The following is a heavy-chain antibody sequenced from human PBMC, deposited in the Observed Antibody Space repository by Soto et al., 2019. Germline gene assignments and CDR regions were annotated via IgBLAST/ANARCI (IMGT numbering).Heavy chain of an antibody. Sequence: SETLSLTCTVSGGSISSYYWSWIRQPPGNGLEWIGYIYYSGSTNYNPSLKSRVTISVDTSKNQFSLKLSSVTAADTAVYYCATSAVSYNWFDPWGQGTLVTVSS. CDR3: ATSAVSYNWFDP. CDR2: IYYSGST. V-gene: IGHV4-59*01. J-gene: IGHJ5*02. CDR1: GGSISSYY. D-gene: IGHD2-2*01.